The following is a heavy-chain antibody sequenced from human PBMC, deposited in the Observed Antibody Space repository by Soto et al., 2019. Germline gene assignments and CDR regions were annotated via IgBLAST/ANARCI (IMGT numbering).Heavy chain of an antibody. CDR2: ISSSSSYI. V-gene: IGHV3-21*01. CDR1: GFTFSSYS. Sequence: PGGSLRLSCAASGFTFSSYSMNWVRQAPGKGLEWVSSISSSSSYIYYADSVKGRFTISRDNAKNSLYLQMNSLRAEDTAVYYCARDIVGATAAGAFDIWGQGTMVTVSS. D-gene: IGHD1-26*01. J-gene: IGHJ3*02. CDR3: ARDIVGATAAGAFDI.